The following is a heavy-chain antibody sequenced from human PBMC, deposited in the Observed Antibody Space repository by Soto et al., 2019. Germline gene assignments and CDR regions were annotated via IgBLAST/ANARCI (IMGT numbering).Heavy chain of an antibody. Sequence: GGSLRLSCAASEFTFSNYAMSWFRQAPGKGLEWVSSISDNGGTTYYADSVKGRFTISRDNSKNTLYLQMNSLRAEDTAVYYGAKGGKLRLTYMDVWCQGTTVTVAS. D-gene: IGHD2-21*01. V-gene: IGHV3-23*01. CDR3: AKGGKLRLTYMDV. J-gene: IGHJ6*02. CDR1: EFTFSNYA. CDR2: ISDNGGTT.